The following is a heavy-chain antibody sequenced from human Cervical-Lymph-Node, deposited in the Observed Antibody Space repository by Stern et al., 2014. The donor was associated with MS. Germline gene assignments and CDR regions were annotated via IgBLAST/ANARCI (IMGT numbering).Heavy chain of an antibody. CDR1: GYRFSGYW. CDR2: IYPGDSDT. CDR3: ARHVGVAASGVLPFDY. D-gene: IGHD2-21*01. Sequence: VQLVESGSEVKKSGESLKLSCTAAGYRFSGYWIAWVRQLPGKGLEWVGMIYPGDSDTRYSPSFQGQVTISAETSISTAFLQWNSLKASDSAMYFCARHVGVAASGVLPFDYWGQGSPVTVSS. J-gene: IGHJ4*02. V-gene: IGHV5-51*01.